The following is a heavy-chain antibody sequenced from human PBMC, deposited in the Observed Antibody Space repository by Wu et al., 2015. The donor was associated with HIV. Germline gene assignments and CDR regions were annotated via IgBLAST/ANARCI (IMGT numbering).Heavy chain of an antibody. CDR2: INPSGGAT. CDR3: ARDATPITTEFDY. V-gene: IGHV1-2*02. Sequence: QVQLVQSGPEVKKPGASVKVSCKASGYTRNTYYIHWVRQAPGQGLEWVGWINPSGGATIYAEAFEGRVAVTTDTSMKTVYMELESLTSGDTAMYFCARDATPITTEFDYWGQGTLITVSS. D-gene: IGHD4-11*01. CDR1: GYTRNTYY. J-gene: IGHJ4*02.